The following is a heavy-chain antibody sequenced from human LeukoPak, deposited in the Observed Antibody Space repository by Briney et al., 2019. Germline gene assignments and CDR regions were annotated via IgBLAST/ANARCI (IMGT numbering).Heavy chain of an antibody. V-gene: IGHV3-23*01. CDR3: AKDRAQQLVLDF. Sequence: PGGSLRLSCAASGFTFSSYAMSWVRQAPGKGLEWVSAIIGSGSSTYYVDSVKGRFTISRDNSKNTLFLQMNSLRAEDTAVYYCAKDRAQQLVLDFWGQGTLVTVSS. CDR2: IIGSGSST. D-gene: IGHD6-13*01. J-gene: IGHJ4*02. CDR1: GFTFSSYA.